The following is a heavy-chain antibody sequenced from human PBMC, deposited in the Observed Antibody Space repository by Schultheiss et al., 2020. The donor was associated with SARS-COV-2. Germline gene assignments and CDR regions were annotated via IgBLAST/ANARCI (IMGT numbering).Heavy chain of an antibody. D-gene: IGHD4-17*01. CDR2: ISGSGGST. V-gene: IGHV3-23*01. Sequence: GGSLRLSCAASGFTFSSYAMSWVRQAPGKGLEWVSAISGSGGSTYYADSVKGRFTISRDNSKNTLYLQMNSLRAEDTAVYYCVKDLSYGDYGYWGQGTLVTVSS. CDR1: GFTFSSYA. CDR3: VKDLSYGDYGY. J-gene: IGHJ4*02.